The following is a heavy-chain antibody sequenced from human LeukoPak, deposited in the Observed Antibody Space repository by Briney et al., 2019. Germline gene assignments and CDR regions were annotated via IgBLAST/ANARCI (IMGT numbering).Heavy chain of an antibody. Sequence: GGSLRLSCTASEFTVSRNYMLWLRQAPGKGLEWVSLIFSNGDTHYADSVKGRFTISKDTSKNKLSLQMNSLRVEDTSKYYCTRDQMNYWGQGTLVTVSS. CDR1: EFTVSRNY. CDR2: IFSNGDT. V-gene: IGHV3-53*01. CDR3: TRDQMNY. D-gene: IGHD5-24*01. J-gene: IGHJ4*02.